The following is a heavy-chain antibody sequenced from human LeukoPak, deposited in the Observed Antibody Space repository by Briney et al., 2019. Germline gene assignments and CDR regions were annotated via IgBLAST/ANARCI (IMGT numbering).Heavy chain of an antibody. J-gene: IGHJ4*02. CDR1: GGTFSSYA. CDR2: IIPIFGTA. Sequence: ASVKVSCKASGGTFSSYAISWVRQAPGQGLEWMGGIIPIFGTANYAQKFQGRVTITADKSTSTAYMELSSLRSEDTAVYYCASLGIAAADLYYFDYWGQGTLVTVSS. CDR3: ASLGIAAADLYYFDY. D-gene: IGHD6-13*01. V-gene: IGHV1-69*06.